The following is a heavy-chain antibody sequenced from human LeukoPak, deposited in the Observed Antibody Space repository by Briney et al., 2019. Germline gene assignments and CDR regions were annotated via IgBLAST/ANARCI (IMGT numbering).Heavy chain of an antibody. V-gene: IGHV1-18*01. CDR3: ARARRDGYIYDY. CDR1: GYTFTSYG. CDR2: ISAYNGNT. D-gene: IGHD5-24*01. Sequence: ASVKVSCKASGYTFTSYGISWVRQAPGQGLEWMGWISAYNGNTNYAQKLQGRVTMTTDTSTSTAYMELSSLRSEDTAVYYCARARRDGYIYDYWGQGTLVTVSS. J-gene: IGHJ4*02.